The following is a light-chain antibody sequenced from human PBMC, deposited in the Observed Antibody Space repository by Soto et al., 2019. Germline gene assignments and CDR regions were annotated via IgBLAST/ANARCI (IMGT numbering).Light chain of an antibody. CDR2: EGS. CDR3: CSYAGSSTYV. J-gene: IGLJ1*01. V-gene: IGLV2-23*01. CDR1: SSDVGSYNL. Sequence: QSVLTQPASVSGSPGQSITIPCTGTSSDVGSYNLVSWYQQHPGKAPKLMIYEGSKRPSGVSNRFSGSKSGNTASLTISGLQAEDEADYYCCSYAGSSTYVFGTGTKLTVL.